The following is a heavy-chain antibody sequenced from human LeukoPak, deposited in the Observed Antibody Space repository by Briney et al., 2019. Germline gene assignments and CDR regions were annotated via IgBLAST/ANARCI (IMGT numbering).Heavy chain of an antibody. CDR1: GFTFSSYA. V-gene: IGHV3-23*01. D-gene: IGHD1-26*01. CDR3: AKDKGWGYSAYDCYGMDV. CDR2: ISGSGSST. Sequence: GGSLRLSCAASGFTFSSYAMSWVRQAPGKGLEWVSAISGSGSSTYYADSVKGRFTISRDNTKNTLYLQMNSLRAEDTAVYYCAKDKGWGYSAYDCYGMDVWGQGTTVTVSS. J-gene: IGHJ6*02.